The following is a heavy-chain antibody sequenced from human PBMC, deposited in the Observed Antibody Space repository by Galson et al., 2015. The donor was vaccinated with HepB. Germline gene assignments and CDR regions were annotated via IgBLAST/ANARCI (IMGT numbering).Heavy chain of an antibody. D-gene: IGHD5-18*01. Sequence: SLRLSCAASGFTFSSYAMSWVRQAPGKGLEWVSAISGSGGSTYYADSVKGRFTISRDNSKNTLYLQMNSLRAEDTAVYYCARVGYSYGTYYFDYWGQGTLVTVSS. CDR3: ARVGYSYGTYYFDY. CDR2: ISGSGGST. V-gene: IGHV3-23*01. J-gene: IGHJ4*02. CDR1: GFTFSSYA.